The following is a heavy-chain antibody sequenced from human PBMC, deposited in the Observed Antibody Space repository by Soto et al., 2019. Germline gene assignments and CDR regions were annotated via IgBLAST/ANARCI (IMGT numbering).Heavy chain of an antibody. CDR2: IWYDGSNK. CDR3: ARGTDTAIGGY. D-gene: IGHD5-18*01. Sequence: PGGSLRLSCAASGFTFSSYCMHWVRQAPGKGLEWVAVIWYDGSNKYYADSVKGRFTISRDNSKNTLYLQMNSLRAEDTAVYYCARGTDTAIGGYWGQGTLVTVSS. CDR1: GFTFSSYC. V-gene: IGHV3-33*01. J-gene: IGHJ4*02.